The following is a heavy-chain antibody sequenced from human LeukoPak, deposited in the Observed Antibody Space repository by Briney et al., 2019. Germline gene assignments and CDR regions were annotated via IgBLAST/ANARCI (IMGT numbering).Heavy chain of an antibody. J-gene: IGHJ4*02. CDR3: ATSTAYYYDSSGYSLDY. V-gene: IGHV4-59*01. Sequence: ETLSLTCTVSGGSISSYYWSWIRQPPGKGLEWIGYIYYSGSTNYNPSLKSRVTISVDTSKNQFSLKLSSVTAADTAVYYCATSTAYYYDSSGYSLDYWGQGTLVTVSS. CDR2: IYYSGST. D-gene: IGHD3-22*01. CDR1: GGSISSYY.